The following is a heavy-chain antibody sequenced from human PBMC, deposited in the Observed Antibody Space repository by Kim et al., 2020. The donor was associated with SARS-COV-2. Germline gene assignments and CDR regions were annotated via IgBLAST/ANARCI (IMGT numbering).Heavy chain of an antibody. CDR2: IYSGGNT. V-gene: IGHV3-66*01. CDR1: GYTVTYSY. D-gene: IGHD3-22*01. CDR3: ATVVFYYDAGYFKN. J-gene: IGHJ1*01. Sequence: GGSLRLSCAASGYTVTYSYMGWVRQAPGKGLEWVSFIYSGGNTIYADSVKGRLIISRDHSENTLYLQMNSLRAEDTAVYYCATVVFYYDAGYFKNWGQGTLVIVSS.